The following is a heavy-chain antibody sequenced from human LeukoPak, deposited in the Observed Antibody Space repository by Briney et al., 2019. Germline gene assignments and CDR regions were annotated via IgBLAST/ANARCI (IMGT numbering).Heavy chain of an antibody. D-gene: IGHD5-18*01. Sequence: GASVKVSCKVSGYTLTELSMHWVRQAPGKGLEWMGGFDPEDGETIYAQKFQGRVTMTRNTSISTAYMELGSLRSEDTAVYYCARGRGYSYGFDWYFDLWGRGTLVTVSS. CDR2: FDPEDGET. CDR1: GYTLTELS. V-gene: IGHV1-24*01. CDR3: ARGRGYSYGFDWYFDL. J-gene: IGHJ2*01.